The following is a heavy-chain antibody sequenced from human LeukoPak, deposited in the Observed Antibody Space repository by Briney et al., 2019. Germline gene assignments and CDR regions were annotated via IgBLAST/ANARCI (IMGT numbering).Heavy chain of an antibody. CDR1: GYSFTSYW. CDR3: ARREAPYDRSGPFDY. V-gene: IGHV5-51*01. CDR2: IYPGDSDT. J-gene: IGHJ4*02. D-gene: IGHD3-22*01. Sequence: GESLKISCKGSGYSFTSYWIGWVRQMLGKGLEWMGIIYPGDSDTKYSPSFQGQVTILVDKSISTAYLQWNSLKASDAAIYYCARREAPYDRSGPFDYWGQGTLVTVSS.